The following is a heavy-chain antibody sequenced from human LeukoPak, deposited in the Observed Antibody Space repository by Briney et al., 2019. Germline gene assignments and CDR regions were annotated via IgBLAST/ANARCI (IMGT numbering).Heavy chain of an antibody. V-gene: IGHV3-33*01. CDR3: ARDRVPSSGYYGYYYYDMDV. CDR2: IWYDGSNK. CDR1: GFTFSSYD. D-gene: IGHD3-22*01. Sequence: PGGSLRLSCAASGFTFSSYDIHWVRQAPGKGLEWVAVIWYDGSNKYYADSVKGRFTISRDNSKNTLYLQMNSLRAEDTAVYYCARDRVPSSGYYGYYYYDMDVWGQGTTVTVSS. J-gene: IGHJ6*02.